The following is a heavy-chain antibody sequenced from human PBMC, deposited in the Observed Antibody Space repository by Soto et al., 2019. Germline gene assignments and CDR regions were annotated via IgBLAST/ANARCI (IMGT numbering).Heavy chain of an antibody. D-gene: IGHD6-19*01. CDR1: GFTFSNYG. CDR3: AKVGVAGLGAFEI. CDR2: LTSGGST. V-gene: IGHV3-23*01. J-gene: IGHJ3*02. Sequence: EVQLLESGGGLVQPGGSLRLSCAASGFTFSNYGMTWVRQAPGKGLEWVSALTSGGSTYYADSVKGRFTISRDNSKETLHLQMNSLRAEDTAVYYCAKVGVAGLGAFEIWGQGTMVTVSS.